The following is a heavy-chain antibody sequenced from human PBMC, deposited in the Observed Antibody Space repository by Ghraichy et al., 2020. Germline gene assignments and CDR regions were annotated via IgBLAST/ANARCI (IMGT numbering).Heavy chain of an antibody. V-gene: IGHV4-61*01. CDR3: ARDADASQYYYGSGSYSPCFDP. CDR1: GGSVSSGSYY. CDR2: IYYSGST. Sequence: SETLSLTCTVSGGSVSSGSYYWSWIRQPPGKGLEWIGYIYYSGSTNYNPSLKSRVTISVDTSKNQFSLKLSSVTAADTAVYYCARDADASQYYYGSGSYSPCFDPWGQGTLVTVSS. J-gene: IGHJ5*02. D-gene: IGHD3-10*01.